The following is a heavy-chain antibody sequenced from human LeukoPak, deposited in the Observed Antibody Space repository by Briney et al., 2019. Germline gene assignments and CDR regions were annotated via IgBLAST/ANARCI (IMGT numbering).Heavy chain of an antibody. D-gene: IGHD3-10*01. CDR2: MNPNSGNT. J-gene: IGHJ5*02. Sequence: ASVKVSCKASGYTFTSYDINWVRQATGQGLEWMGWMNPNSGNTGYAQKFQGRVTMTRNTSISTAYMELSSLRSEDTAVYYCARRHAAVRGFGPWGQGTLVTVSS. V-gene: IGHV1-8*01. CDR3: ARRHAAVRGFGP. CDR1: GYTFTSYD.